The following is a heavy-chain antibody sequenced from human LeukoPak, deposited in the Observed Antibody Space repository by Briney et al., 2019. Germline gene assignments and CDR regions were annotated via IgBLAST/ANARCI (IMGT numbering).Heavy chain of an antibody. J-gene: IGHJ2*01. CDR1: VGSIRRSY. D-gene: IGHD3-10*01. CDR2: LFYNGNT. CDR3: ARDKGWGDWYFDL. Sequence: SETLSLTCTVSVGSIRRSYWSWIRQPPGKGVEWIGYLFYNGNTNYNSSLNSRVTISVDTSKNQFSLKLNSLTAADTAVYFCARDKGWGDWYFDLWGRGTLVTVSS. V-gene: IGHV4-59*01.